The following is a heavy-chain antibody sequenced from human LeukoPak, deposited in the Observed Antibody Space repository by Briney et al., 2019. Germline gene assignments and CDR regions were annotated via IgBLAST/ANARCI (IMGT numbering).Heavy chain of an antibody. CDR3: ARRSPLGQQQLVFDYYYYYMDV. CDR1: GGSISSSSYY. Sequence: SETLSLTCTVSGGSISSSSYYWGWIRQPPGKGLEWIGSIYYSGSTYYNPSLKSRVTISVDTSKNQFSLKLSSVTAADTAVYYCARRSPLGQQQLVFDYYYYYMDVWGKGTTVTVSS. J-gene: IGHJ6*03. CDR2: IYYSGST. V-gene: IGHV4-39*01. D-gene: IGHD6-13*01.